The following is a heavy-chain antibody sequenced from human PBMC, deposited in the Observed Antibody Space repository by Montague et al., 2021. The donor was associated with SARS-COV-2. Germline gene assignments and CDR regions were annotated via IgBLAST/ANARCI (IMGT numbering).Heavy chain of an antibody. J-gene: IGHJ4*02. CDR1: GGSISSSSYD. D-gene: IGHD3-10*01. Sequence: SETLSLTCTVSGGSISSSSYDWGWIRQPPGKGLEWIGSISYSGSTDYNPSLKSRVTISVDTSKNQFSLKLSSVTAADTAVYYCASMVRAQVYYFDYWGQGTLVTVSS. CDR2: ISYSGST. V-gene: IGHV4-39*01. CDR3: ASMVRAQVYYFDY.